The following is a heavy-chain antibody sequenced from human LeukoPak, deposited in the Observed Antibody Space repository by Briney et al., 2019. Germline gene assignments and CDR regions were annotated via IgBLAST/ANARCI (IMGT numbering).Heavy chain of an antibody. Sequence: GDSLRLSCAASGFTFSNYALSWVRQAPGEGLEWVSAISASGTSTYYADSVKGRFTISRDNSKNTLYLQMSGLRAEDTAPYYCARDLHYWVAMDVWGQGTTVT. J-gene: IGHJ6*02. CDR1: GFTFSNYA. CDR2: ISASGTST. CDR3: ARDLHYWVAMDV. D-gene: IGHD2-8*02. V-gene: IGHV3-23*01.